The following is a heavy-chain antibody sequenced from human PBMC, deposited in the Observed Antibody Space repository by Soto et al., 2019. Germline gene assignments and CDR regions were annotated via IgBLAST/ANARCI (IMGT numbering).Heavy chain of an antibody. V-gene: IGHV3-30*18. CDR1: GFTFSTTG. Sequence: QVHLVESGGGVVQPGRSLRLSCAASGFTFSTTGMHWVLQAPGKGLEWVAMISHDGGDKHYTDSVKGRFTISTDTAKNTLYLQMNSLRPDDTAMYHCAKDLYGAGWYNDCDPWGQGTMVTVSS. CDR2: ISHDGGDK. J-gene: IGHJ5*02. D-gene: IGHD6-19*01. CDR3: AKDLYGAGWYNDCDP.